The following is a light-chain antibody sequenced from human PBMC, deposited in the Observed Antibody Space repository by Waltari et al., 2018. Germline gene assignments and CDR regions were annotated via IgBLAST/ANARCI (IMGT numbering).Light chain of an antibody. Sequence: DIQMTQSHSSLSASVGDRVTMTCQASQGINNFLNWYQQRPGKAPDLLIYDASNLETGVPSRFSGSGSGTDFTFTISSVQPEDIATYYCQQHYSLPITFGQGTRLEIK. V-gene: IGKV1-33*01. CDR3: QQHYSLPIT. CDR2: DAS. CDR1: QGINNF. J-gene: IGKJ5*01.